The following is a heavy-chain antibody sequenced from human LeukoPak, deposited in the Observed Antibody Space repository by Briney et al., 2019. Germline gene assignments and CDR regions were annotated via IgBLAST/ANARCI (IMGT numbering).Heavy chain of an antibody. CDR1: GGSISTYY. V-gene: IGHV4-59*01. CDR3: ARDRGYCSGGSCYRWFDP. D-gene: IGHD2-15*01. CDR2: IYYSGST. J-gene: IGHJ5*02. Sequence: SETLSLTCTVSGGSISTYYWSWIRQPPGKGLEYIGYIYYSGSTNYNPSLKSRVTMSLDTSKNQFSLKLSSVTAADTAVYYCARDRGYCSGGSCYRWFDPWGQGTLVTVSS.